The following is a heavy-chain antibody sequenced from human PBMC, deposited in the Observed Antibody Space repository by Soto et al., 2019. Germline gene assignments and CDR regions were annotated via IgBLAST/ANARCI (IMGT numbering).Heavy chain of an antibody. V-gene: IGHV1-18*01. CDR2: ISAYNGNT. J-gene: IGHJ4*02. D-gene: IGHD3-22*01. Sequence: QVQLVQSGAEVKKPGASVKVSCKASGDTFTSYGISWVRQAPGQGLEWMGWISAYNGNTNYAQKLQGRVTMTTDTSTSTAYMELRSLRSDDTAVYYCARDGVLTYYYDSSGPRGVPFLGYWVQGTLVTVSS. CDR3: ARDGVLTYYYDSSGPRGVPFLGY. CDR1: GDTFTSYG.